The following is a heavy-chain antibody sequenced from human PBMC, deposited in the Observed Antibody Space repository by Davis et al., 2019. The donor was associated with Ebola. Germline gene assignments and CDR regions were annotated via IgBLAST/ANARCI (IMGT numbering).Heavy chain of an antibody. Sequence: GESLKISCAASGFTFSLFAMHWVRQAPGKGLEWVAVVSYDGRHKYYADSVQGRFTISRDNAKNTLYLQMNDLRAEDTAVYYCAREGKIFGCDYWGQGVLVTVSS. D-gene: IGHD3-3*01. V-gene: IGHV3-30*04. J-gene: IGHJ4*02. CDR1: GFTFSLFA. CDR3: AREGKIFGCDY. CDR2: VSYDGRHK.